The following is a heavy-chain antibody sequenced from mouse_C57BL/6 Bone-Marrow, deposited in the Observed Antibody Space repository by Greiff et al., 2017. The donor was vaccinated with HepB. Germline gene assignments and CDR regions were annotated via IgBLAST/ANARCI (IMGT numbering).Heavy chain of an antibody. Sequence: QVQLQQPGAELVMPGASVKLSCKASGYTFTSYWMHWVKQRPGQGLEWIGEIDPSDSYTNYNQKFKGKSTLTVDKSSSTAYMQLSSLTYEDSAVYYCARKRRGHFDYWGQGTTLTVSS. CDR1: GYTFTSYW. J-gene: IGHJ2*01. V-gene: IGHV1-69*01. CDR2: IDPSDSYT. CDR3: ARKRRGHFDY.